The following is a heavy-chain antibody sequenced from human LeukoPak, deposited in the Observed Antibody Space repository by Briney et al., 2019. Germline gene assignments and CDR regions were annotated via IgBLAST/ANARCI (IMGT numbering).Heavy chain of an antibody. CDR1: GFTVSGNY. J-gene: IGHJ5*02. Sequence: GGSLRLSCAASGFTVSGNYMSWVRQAPGKVLEWVSVIYSGGSTYYAGSVKGRFTISRDNSKNTLYLQMNSLRAEDTAVYYCARGFGSGSYNWFDLWGQGTLVTVSS. D-gene: IGHD3-10*01. CDR3: ARGFGSGSYNWFDL. CDR2: IYSGGST. V-gene: IGHV3-53*01.